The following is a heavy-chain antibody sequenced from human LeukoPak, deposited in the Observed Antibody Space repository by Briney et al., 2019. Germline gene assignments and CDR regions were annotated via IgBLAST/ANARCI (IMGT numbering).Heavy chain of an antibody. Sequence: PGGSLRLSCAASDFSFITYAMSWVRQAPGKGLEWVSFISTSSSYIYYADSVKGRFTISRDNSKNSLYLQMNSLRAEDTAVYCARDQDWNDRGGLDYWGQGTLVIVSS. D-gene: IGHD1-1*01. CDR1: DFSFITYA. V-gene: IGHV3-21*01. CDR3: ARDQDWNDRGGLDY. CDR2: ISTSSSYI. J-gene: IGHJ4*02.